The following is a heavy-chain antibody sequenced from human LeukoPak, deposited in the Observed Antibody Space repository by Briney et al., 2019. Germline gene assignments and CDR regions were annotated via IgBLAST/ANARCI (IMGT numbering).Heavy chain of an antibody. CDR1: GDSITNYY. J-gene: IGHJ4*02. Sequence: SETLSLTCTVSGDSITNYYWSWIRQTPGKGLEWIGSICYSGSTFYSPSLKSRVTISVDTSKNQFSLKLSSVTAADTAVYYCASLRERSYYARGFDYWGQGTLVTVSS. CDR2: ICYSGST. CDR3: ASLRERSYYARGFDY. D-gene: IGHD1-26*01. V-gene: IGHV4-39*01.